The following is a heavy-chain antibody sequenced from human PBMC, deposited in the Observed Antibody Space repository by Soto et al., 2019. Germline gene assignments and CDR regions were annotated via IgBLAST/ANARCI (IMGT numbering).Heavy chain of an antibody. V-gene: IGHV4-30-4*01. Sequence: PSETLSLTFTVSGGSVTSDEDSWTWIRQSPGKGLEWIGYISNSGSTGYNPSLKTRLSMSVERSKNQFTLRLTSVTAADTAVYFCATESVSSYGYFDHWGQGTQVTAPQ. D-gene: IGHD5-18*01. CDR3: ATESVSSYGYFDH. J-gene: IGHJ4*02. CDR2: ISNSGST. CDR1: GGSVTSDEDS.